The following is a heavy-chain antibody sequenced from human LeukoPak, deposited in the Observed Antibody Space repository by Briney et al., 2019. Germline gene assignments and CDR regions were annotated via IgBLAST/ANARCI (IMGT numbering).Heavy chain of an antibody. CDR3: ARVSGTFGELY. V-gene: IGHV3-21*01. D-gene: IGHD3-10*01. CDR2: ISTSSSYI. Sequence: GGSLRLSCAACGFTFSRYSMNWVRQAPGKGLEWVSSISTSSSYIYYADSVKGRFTISRDNAKNSLYLQMNSLRAEDTAVYYCARVSGTFGELYWGQGTLVTVSS. J-gene: IGHJ4*02. CDR1: GFTFSRYS.